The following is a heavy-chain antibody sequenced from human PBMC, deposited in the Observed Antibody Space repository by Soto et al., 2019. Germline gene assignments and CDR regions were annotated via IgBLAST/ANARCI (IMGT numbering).Heavy chain of an antibody. V-gene: IGHV1-18*01. CDR3: ARGPNSSEAEYFQH. D-gene: IGHD3-22*01. J-gene: IGHJ1*01. Sequence: ASVKVSCKASGYTFTSYGISWVRQAPGQGLEWMGWISAYNGNTNYAQKLHGRVTMTTDTSTSTAYMELRSLRSDDTAVYYCARGPNSSEAEYFQHWGQGTLVTVSS. CDR2: ISAYNGNT. CDR1: GYTFTSYG.